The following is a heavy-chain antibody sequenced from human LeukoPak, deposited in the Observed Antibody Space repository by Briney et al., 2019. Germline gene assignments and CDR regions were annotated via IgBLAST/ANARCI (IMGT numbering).Heavy chain of an antibody. CDR2: INPNSGGT. V-gene: IGHV1-2*02. J-gene: IGHJ4*02. D-gene: IGHD3-10*01. CDR1: GYTFTGYY. CDR3: ARLTMVRGVPWFDY. Sequence: ASVKVSCKASGYTFTGYYMHWVRQAPGQGLEWMGWINPNSGGTNYAQKFQGRVTMTRDTSISTAYMELSRLRSDDTAVYYCARLTMVRGVPWFDYWGQGTLVTVSS.